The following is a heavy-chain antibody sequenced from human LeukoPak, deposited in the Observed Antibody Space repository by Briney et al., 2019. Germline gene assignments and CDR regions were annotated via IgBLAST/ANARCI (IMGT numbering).Heavy chain of an antibody. CDR3: AKGNKAAAGTVWFDP. J-gene: IGHJ5*02. CDR2: ISSSSSYI. Sequence: GGSLRLSCAASGSTFSSYSMNWVRQAPGKGLEWVSSISSSSSYIYYADSVKGRFTISRDNAKNSLYLQMNSLRAEDTAVYYCAKGNKAAAGTVWFDPWGQGTLVTVSS. CDR1: GSTFSSYS. D-gene: IGHD6-13*01. V-gene: IGHV3-21*04.